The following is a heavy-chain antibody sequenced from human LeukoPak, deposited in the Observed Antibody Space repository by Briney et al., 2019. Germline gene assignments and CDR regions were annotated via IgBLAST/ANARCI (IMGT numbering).Heavy chain of an antibody. Sequence: GGSLRLSCAASGFTFSSYEMNWVRQAPGKGLEWVSYISSSGSTIYYADSVKGRFTISRDNAKNSLYLQMNSLRAEDTAVYYCAELGITMIGGGWGKGTTVTISS. D-gene: IGHD3-10*02. V-gene: IGHV3-48*03. CDR1: GFTFSSYE. CDR3: AELGITMIGGG. J-gene: IGHJ6*04. CDR2: ISSSGSTI.